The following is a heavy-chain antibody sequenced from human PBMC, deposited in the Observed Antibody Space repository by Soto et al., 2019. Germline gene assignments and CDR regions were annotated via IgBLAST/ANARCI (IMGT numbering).Heavy chain of an antibody. Sequence: SGPTLVNPTQTLTLTCTFSGFSLSTSGVGVGWIRQPPGKALEWLALIYWNDDKRYSPSLKSRLTITKDTSKNQVVLTMTNMDPVETATYYCAHRPWGSRKHADYFDYWGQGTLVTVSS. CDR2: IYWNDDK. CDR1: GFSLSTSGVG. CDR3: AHRPWGSRKHADYFDY. D-gene: IGHD7-27*01. V-gene: IGHV2-5*01. J-gene: IGHJ4*02.